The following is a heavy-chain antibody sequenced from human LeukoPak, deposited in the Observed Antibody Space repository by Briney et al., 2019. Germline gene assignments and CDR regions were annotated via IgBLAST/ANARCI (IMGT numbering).Heavy chain of an antibody. CDR2: INHSGST. CDR3: ARAVEMATIIRSGFDY. J-gene: IGHJ4*02. Sequence: PSETLSLTCTVSGGSISSYYWSWIRQPPGKGLEWIGEINHSGSTNYNPSLKSRVTISVDTSKNQFSLKLSSVTAADTAVYYCARAVEMATIIRSGFDYWGQGTLVTVSS. CDR1: GGSISSYY. V-gene: IGHV4-34*01. D-gene: IGHD5-24*01.